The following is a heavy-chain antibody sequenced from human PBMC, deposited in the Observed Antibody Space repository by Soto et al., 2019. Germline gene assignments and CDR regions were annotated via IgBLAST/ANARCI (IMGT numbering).Heavy chain of an antibody. J-gene: IGHJ4*02. Sequence: GGSLRLSCAASGFTFDDYAMHWVRQAPGKGLEWVSGISWNSGSIGYADSVKGRFTISRDNAKNSLYLQMNSLRAEDTALYYCAKDLRPYAGGSDYWGQGTLVTVSS. CDR2: ISWNSGSI. CDR3: AKDLRPYAGGSDY. V-gene: IGHV3-9*01. D-gene: IGHD3-16*01. CDR1: GFTFDDYA.